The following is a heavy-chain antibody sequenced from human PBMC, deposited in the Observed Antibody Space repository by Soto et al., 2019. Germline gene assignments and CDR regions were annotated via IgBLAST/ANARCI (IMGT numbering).Heavy chain of an antibody. J-gene: IGHJ4*02. CDR3: ARGPGLYSGSYYLDY. Sequence: QVQLVQSGAEVEKPGASVKVSCKASGYTFISYSITWVRQAPGQGLEWMGWISGYNGNTNYAQSIQGRANMTTDTSTTTAYMELWSLRSDDTAVYYCARGPGLYSGSYYLDYWGQGTLVTVSS. D-gene: IGHD1-26*01. V-gene: IGHV1-18*01. CDR1: GYTFISYS. CDR2: ISGYNGNT.